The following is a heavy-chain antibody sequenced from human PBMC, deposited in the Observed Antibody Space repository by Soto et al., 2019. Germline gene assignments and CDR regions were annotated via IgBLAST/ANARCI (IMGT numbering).Heavy chain of an antibody. J-gene: IGHJ4*02. D-gene: IGHD5-18*01. Sequence: EVQLVESGGGLVQPGGSLRLSCAASGFTVIGDYMNWVRQAPGKGLEWVSVIYSGGSTYYADSVRGRFTISRDNSKNTLYLQMNSLRAEDTAVYYCARDMVGYSYGTLDYWGQGTLVTVSS. V-gene: IGHV3-66*01. CDR1: GFTVIGDY. CDR2: IYSGGST. CDR3: ARDMVGYSYGTLDY.